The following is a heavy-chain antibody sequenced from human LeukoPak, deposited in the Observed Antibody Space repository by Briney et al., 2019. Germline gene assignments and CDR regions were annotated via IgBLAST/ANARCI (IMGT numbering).Heavy chain of an antibody. J-gene: IGHJ4*02. D-gene: IGHD1-14*01. V-gene: IGHV2-5*02. CDR3: AHRHSGYNWNHGDCDY. CDR2: VYWDDDK. Sequence: SGPTLANPTQTLTLTCSFSGFSLTTTGVGVGWILQSPGKALEWLAVVYWDDDKRYSPSLKTRLAIMKDTFNNQVVLMMTNMDPVDTATYYCAHRHSGYNWNHGDCDYWGPGNRVTVSS. CDR1: GFSLTTTGVG.